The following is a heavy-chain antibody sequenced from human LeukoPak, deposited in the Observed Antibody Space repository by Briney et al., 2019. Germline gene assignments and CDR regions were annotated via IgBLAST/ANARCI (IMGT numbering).Heavy chain of an antibody. D-gene: IGHD3-22*01. CDR1: GGSISSYY. V-gene: IGHV4-59*08. J-gene: IGHJ4*02. CDR3: ARHKTLVVTHPLDY. CDR2: IYYSGGT. Sequence: SETLSLTCTVSGGSISSYYWSWIRQPPGKGLEWIGRIYYSGGTNYNPSPKSRVTISVDTSKNQFSLKLNSVTAADTAVYYCARHKTLVVTHPLDYWGQGTLVTVSS.